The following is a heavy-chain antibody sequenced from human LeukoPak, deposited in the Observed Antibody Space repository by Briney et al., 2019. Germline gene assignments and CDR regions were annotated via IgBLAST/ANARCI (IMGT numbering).Heavy chain of an antibody. J-gene: IGHJ3*02. D-gene: IGHD1-26*01. CDR1: GDSISNNNW. V-gene: IGHV4-39*01. Sequence: SETLSLTCVVSGDSISNNNWWSWVRRSPGKGLEWIGSIYYSGSTYYNPSLKSRVTISVDTSKNQFSLKLSSVTAADTAVYYCASASGSYDAFDIWGQGTMVTVSS. CDR2: IYYSGST. CDR3: ASASGSYDAFDI.